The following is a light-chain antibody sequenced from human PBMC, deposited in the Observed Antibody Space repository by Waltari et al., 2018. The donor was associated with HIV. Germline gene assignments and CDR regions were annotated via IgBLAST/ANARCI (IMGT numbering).Light chain of an antibody. CDR3: QQSHEPPLT. Sequence: IQVTQSPSSLSAYTGDTVIITCRASQHIRNDLNWYLYKPGTSPRLLIYSASGLQSGVPLRFTASGSGTEFNFTISGLQSEDCATYYCQQSHEPPLTFGGGTKVEIK. CDR1: QHIRND. J-gene: IGKJ4*01. CDR2: SAS. V-gene: IGKV1-39*01.